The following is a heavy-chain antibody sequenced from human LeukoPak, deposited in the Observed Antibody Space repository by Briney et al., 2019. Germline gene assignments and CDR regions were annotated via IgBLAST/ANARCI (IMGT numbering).Heavy chain of an antibody. V-gene: IGHV3-74*01. CDR1: GFTFSSYG. CDR2: INSDGSST. CDR3: ARSSGWYQGYFDY. Sequence: PGGSLRLSCAASGFTFSSYGMSWVRQAPGKRLEWVSRINSDGSSTSYADSVKGRFTISRDNAKNTLYLQMNSLGAEDTAVYYCARSSGWYQGYFDYWGQGTLVTVSS. J-gene: IGHJ4*02. D-gene: IGHD6-19*01.